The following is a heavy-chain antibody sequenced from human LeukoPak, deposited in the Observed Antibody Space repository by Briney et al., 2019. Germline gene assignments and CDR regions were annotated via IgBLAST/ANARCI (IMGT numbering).Heavy chain of an antibody. CDR2: IYYSGST. CDR1: GGSISSGGYY. CDR3: ARVPYSSGWYGGWFDP. Sequence: PSETLSLTCTVSGGSISSGGYYWSWIRQHPGKGLEWIGYIYYSGSTYYNPSLKSRVTISVDTSKNQFSLKLSSVTAADTAVYYCARVPYSSGWYGGWFDPWGQGTLVTVSS. V-gene: IGHV4-31*03. D-gene: IGHD6-19*01. J-gene: IGHJ5*02.